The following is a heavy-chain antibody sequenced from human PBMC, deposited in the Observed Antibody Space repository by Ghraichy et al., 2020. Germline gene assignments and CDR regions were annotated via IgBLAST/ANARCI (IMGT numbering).Heavy chain of an antibody. CDR1: GGSISSGGYY. CDR2: IYYSGST. D-gene: IGHD3-10*01. Sequence: SETLSLTCTVSGGSISSGGYYWSWIRQHPGKGLEWIGYIYYSGSTYYNPSLKSRVTISVDTSKNQFSLKLSSVTAADTAVYYCARGLGVMVQGVIDYWGQGTLVTVSS. J-gene: IGHJ4*02. CDR3: ARGLGVMVQGVIDY. V-gene: IGHV4-31*03.